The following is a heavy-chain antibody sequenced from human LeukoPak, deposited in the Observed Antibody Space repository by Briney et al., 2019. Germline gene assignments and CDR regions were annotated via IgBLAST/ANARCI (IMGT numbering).Heavy chain of an antibody. J-gene: IGHJ4*02. D-gene: IGHD6-19*01. CDR3: TTLTVASSFDY. CDR1: GFSFSSYS. Sequence: GGSLRLSCAASGFSFSSYSINWVRQAPGKGLEWVSYISGDGNAKHYTDSVKGRFTISRDNAKNSLYLQMNSLRAEDTAVYYCTTLTVASSFDYWGQGALVTVSS. CDR2: ISGDGNAK. V-gene: IGHV3-48*04.